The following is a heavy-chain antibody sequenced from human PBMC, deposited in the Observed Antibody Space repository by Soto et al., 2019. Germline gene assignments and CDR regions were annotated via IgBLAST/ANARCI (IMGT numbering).Heavy chain of an antibody. J-gene: IGHJ4*02. CDR2: ISTYDGMT. CDR3: ARSSRGYPGNLDQ. CDR1: GYVFLSHD. V-gene: IGHV1-18*01. Sequence: QVQLVQSGGEAKKPGASVKVSCKASGYVFLSHDVSWVRQAPGQGFEWLGWISTYDGMTEYAQKIQGRVTMTTETSTGTAYMELTRLRSDATAVYYCARSSRGYPGNLDQWGQGTLVTVSS. D-gene: IGHD1-26*01.